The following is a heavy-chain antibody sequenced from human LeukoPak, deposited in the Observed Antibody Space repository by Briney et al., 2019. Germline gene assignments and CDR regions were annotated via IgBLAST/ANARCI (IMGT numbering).Heavy chain of an antibody. CDR1: GGSISSYY. Sequence: SETLSLTCTVSGGSISSYYWSWIRQPPGKGLEWIGYIYYSGSTSYNPSLKSRVTISVDTSKNQFSLKLSSVTAADTAVYYCAREYPSDSSPFDYWGQGTLVTVSS. CDR2: IYYSGST. CDR3: AREYPSDSSPFDY. J-gene: IGHJ4*02. D-gene: IGHD3-22*01. V-gene: IGHV4-59*01.